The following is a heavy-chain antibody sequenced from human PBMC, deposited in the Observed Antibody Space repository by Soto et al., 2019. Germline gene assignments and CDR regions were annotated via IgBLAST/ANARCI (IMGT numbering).Heavy chain of an antibody. J-gene: IGHJ6*02. CDR1: GGTLSDYA. V-gene: IGHV1-69*01. Sequence: QVQLVQSGAEVKTTGSSVKVSCKASGGTLSDYAISWVRQAPGQGLERMGGIMPTVDSANYAQNFQGRLTISADESTSTANLELSSLRSDDTAVYYCAVAAVREIMAQESSGMAVWGQGTTVIVSS. CDR3: AVAAVREIMAQESSGMAV. CDR2: IMPTVDSA. D-gene: IGHD3-10*01.